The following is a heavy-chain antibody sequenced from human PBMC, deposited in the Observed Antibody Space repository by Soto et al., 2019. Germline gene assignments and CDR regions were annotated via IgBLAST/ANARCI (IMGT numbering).Heavy chain of an antibody. J-gene: IGHJ4*02. Sequence: QVQLQESGPGLVKPSETLSLTCTVSGGSISSYYWTWIRQPPGKGLEWIGYMYYSGSTNYNPSLKSRVTMSVDTSKTQFSLTLRSVTAADTAVYYYARGGYPSLDYWGQGPLVTVAS. D-gene: IGHD5-12*01. V-gene: IGHV4-59*01. CDR3: ARGGYPSLDY. CDR2: MYYSGST. CDR1: GGSISSYY.